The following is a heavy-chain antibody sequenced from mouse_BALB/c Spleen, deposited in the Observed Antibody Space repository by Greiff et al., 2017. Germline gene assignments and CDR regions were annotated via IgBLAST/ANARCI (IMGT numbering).Heavy chain of an antibody. Sequence: VQLQQSGAELVKPGASVKLSCTASGFNIKDTYMHWVKQRPEQGLEWIGRIDPANGNTKYDPKFQGKATITADTSSNTAYLQLSSLTSEDTAVYYCAATVVSKDYCAMDYWGQGTSVTVSS. V-gene: IGHV14-3*02. CDR3: AATVVSKDYCAMDY. CDR2: IDPANGNT. CDR1: GFNIKDTY. D-gene: IGHD1-1*01. J-gene: IGHJ4*01.